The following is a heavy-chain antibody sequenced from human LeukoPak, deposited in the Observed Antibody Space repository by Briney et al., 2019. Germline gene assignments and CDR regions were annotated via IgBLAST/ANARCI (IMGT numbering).Heavy chain of an antibody. CDR3: ATKQWLAPPPDS. Sequence: GSLRLSCAASGFPFSKYWMLWVRQAPGKGLESVSRINTDGTVTTYADSVKGRFTVSRDNADNTMFLQMNSVRDEDTAVYYCATKQWLAPPPDSWGQGTPVTVSS. J-gene: IGHJ4*02. CDR1: GFPFSKYW. V-gene: IGHV3-74*01. D-gene: IGHD6-19*01. CDR2: INTDGTVT.